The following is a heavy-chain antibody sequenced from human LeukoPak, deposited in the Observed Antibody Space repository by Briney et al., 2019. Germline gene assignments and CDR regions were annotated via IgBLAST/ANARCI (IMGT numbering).Heavy chain of an antibody. D-gene: IGHD1-26*01. Sequence: ASVKVSCKASGGTFSSYAISWVRQAPGQGLEWMGRIIPILGIANYAQKFQGRVTITADKSTSTAYMELSSLRSEDTAVYYCARERVGVTENWFDPWGQGTLVTVSS. CDR3: ARERVGVTENWFDP. CDR2: IIPILGIA. CDR1: GGTFSSYA. V-gene: IGHV1-69*04. J-gene: IGHJ5*02.